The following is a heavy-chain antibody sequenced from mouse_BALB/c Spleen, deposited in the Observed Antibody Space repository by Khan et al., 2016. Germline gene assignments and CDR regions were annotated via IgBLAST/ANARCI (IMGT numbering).Heavy chain of an antibody. CDR1: GFDFSRYW. Sequence: EVKLLESGGGLVQPGGSLKLSCEASGFDFSRYWMSWVRQAPGKGLEWIGEINPDSSTINYTPYLKDKFIISRDNAKNTLYLQMRKVRSEDTVLYYCARAGYYGYLVNWGQGTLVTVSA. D-gene: IGHD1-1*01. J-gene: IGHJ3*01. CDR2: INPDSSTI. V-gene: IGHV4-1*02. CDR3: ARAGYYGYLVN.